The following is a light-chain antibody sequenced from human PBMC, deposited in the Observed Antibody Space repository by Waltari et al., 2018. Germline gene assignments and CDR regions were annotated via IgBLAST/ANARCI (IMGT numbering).Light chain of an antibody. V-gene: IGKV2-28*01. J-gene: IGKJ2*01. CDR1: QSLLHSNGYNY. CDR3: MQALQTPYT. CDR2: LGS. Sequence: DIVMSQSPLSLPVTSGEPASISCRSSQSLLHSNGYNYLDWYLQKPGQSPQLLIYLGSNRASGVPDRFSVSGSGTDFTLKISRVEAEDVGIYYCMQALQTPYTFGQGTKLET.